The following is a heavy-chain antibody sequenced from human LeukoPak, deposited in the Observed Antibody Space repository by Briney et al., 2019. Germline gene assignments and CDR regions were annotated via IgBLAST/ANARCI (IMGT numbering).Heavy chain of an antibody. CDR2: ISHDGSTK. Sequence: PGRSLRLSCAASGFIFSNYGMHWVRQAPGKGLEWVAVISHDGSTKFYADSVKGRFTISRDNSKNTLYLQMNSLRAEDRAVYYCAKEQTSSGFFDYWGQGALVTVSS. V-gene: IGHV3-30*18. J-gene: IGHJ4*02. CDR3: AKEQTSSGFFDY. CDR1: GFIFSNYG. D-gene: IGHD2-2*01.